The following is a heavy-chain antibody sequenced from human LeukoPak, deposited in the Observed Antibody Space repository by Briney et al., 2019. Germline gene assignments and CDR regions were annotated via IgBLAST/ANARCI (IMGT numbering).Heavy chain of an antibody. CDR1: GDSISNNY. Sequence: SETLSLTCTVSGDSISNNYWSWIRQPAGQGLEWIGRVYSDGVTRYNPSLKSRVTIPVDMSNNRFSLTLNSATAADTAVYYCARISSGSSWYWFDPWGQGTLVTVSS. D-gene: IGHD6-13*01. CDR3: ARISSGSSWYWFDP. V-gene: IGHV4-4*07. J-gene: IGHJ5*02. CDR2: VYSDGVT.